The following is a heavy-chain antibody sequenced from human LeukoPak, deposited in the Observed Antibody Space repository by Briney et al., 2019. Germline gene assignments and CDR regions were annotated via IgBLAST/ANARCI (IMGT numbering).Heavy chain of an antibody. V-gene: IGHV3-21*01. CDR2: ISTSSSYI. J-gene: IGHJ4*02. D-gene: IGHD6-19*01. CDR1: GFTFSNYA. CDR3: ARDVAYSSGWEDFDY. Sequence: GGSLRLSCAASGFTFSNYAMSWVRQAPGKGLEWVSSISTSSSYIYYADSVKGRFTISRDNAKNTLYLQMNSLRAEDTAVYYCARDVAYSSGWEDFDYWGQGTLVTVSS.